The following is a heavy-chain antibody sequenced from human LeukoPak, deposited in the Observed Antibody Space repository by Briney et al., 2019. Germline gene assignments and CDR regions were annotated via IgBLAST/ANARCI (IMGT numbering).Heavy chain of an antibody. D-gene: IGHD1-26*01. CDR3: LATVGSYLPDF. CDR1: GFTFSSYW. J-gene: IGHJ4*02. V-gene: IGHV3-74*01. CDR2: INTDGSST. Sequence: SGGSLRLSCAASGFTFSSYWMHWVRQAPGKGLVWVSRINTDGSSTNYADSVKGRFTISRDNAKNTLYLQMNSLRAEDTAVYYCLATVGSYLPDFWGQGTLVTVSS.